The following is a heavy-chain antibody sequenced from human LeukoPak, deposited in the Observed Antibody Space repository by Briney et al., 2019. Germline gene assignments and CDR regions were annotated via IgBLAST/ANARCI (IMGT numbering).Heavy chain of an antibody. Sequence: GGSLRLSRAASGFTFSSYAMSWVRQAPGKGLEWVSAISGSGGSTYYADSVKGRFTISRDNSKNTLYLQMNSLRAEDTAVYYCAKGPSGYSYTPGYWGQGTLVTVSS. V-gene: IGHV3-23*01. J-gene: IGHJ4*02. CDR1: GFTFSSYA. CDR3: AKGPSGYSYTPGY. D-gene: IGHD3-16*02. CDR2: ISGSGGST.